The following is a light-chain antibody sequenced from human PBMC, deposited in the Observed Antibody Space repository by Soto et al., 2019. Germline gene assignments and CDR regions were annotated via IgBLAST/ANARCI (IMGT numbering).Light chain of an antibody. J-gene: IGLJ2*01. V-gene: IGLV2-11*01. CDR3: CSYAGYYTLL. CDR1: TSDIGAYNY. Sequence: QSALTQPRSVSGSPGQSVTIYCTGTTSDIGAYNYVSWYQQHPGKAPKLIIYGVSKRPSGVPERFSGSKSDSTASLTISGLQDEDEADYYCCSYAGYYTLLFGGGTKLTVL. CDR2: GVS.